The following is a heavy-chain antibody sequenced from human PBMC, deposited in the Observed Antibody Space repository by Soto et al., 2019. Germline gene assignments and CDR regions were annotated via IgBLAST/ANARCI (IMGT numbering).Heavy chain of an antibody. CDR3: ARVGKTYYDFWSGYPTDWFDP. CDR2: MNPNSGNT. CDR1: GYTFTSYD. Sequence: ASVKVSCKASGYTFTSYDINWVRQATGQGLEWMGWMNPNSGNTGYAQKFQGRVTMTRNTSISTAYMELSSLRSEDTAVYYCARVGKTYYDFWSGYPTDWFDPWGQGTLVTVSS. V-gene: IGHV1-8*01. J-gene: IGHJ5*02. D-gene: IGHD3-3*01.